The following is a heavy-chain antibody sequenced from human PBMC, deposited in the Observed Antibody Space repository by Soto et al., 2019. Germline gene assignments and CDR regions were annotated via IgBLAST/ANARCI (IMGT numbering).Heavy chain of an antibody. CDR3: AADPYYYDSSGYSGAFDI. D-gene: IGHD3-22*01. CDR2: IVVGSGNT. CDR1: GFTFTSSA. Sequence: ASVKVSCKASGFTFTSSAVQWVRQARGQRLEWIGWIVVGSGNTNYAQKFQERVTITRDMSTSTAYMELSSLRSEDTAVYYCAADPYYYDSSGYSGAFDIWGQGTMVTVSS. J-gene: IGHJ3*02. V-gene: IGHV1-58*01.